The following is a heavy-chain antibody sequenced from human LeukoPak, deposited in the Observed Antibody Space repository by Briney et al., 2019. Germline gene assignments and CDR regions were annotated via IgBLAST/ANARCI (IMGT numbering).Heavy chain of an antibody. V-gene: IGHV3-23*01. CDR3: AKRGVTGYKEAFDY. Sequence: GGSLRLSCAASGFTFSSCAMSWARQASGKGLEWVSAISGSGGSTSYADSVKGRFTISGDNSKNTLHLQMNSLRAEDTAVYYCAKRGVTGYKEAFDYWGQGTLVTVSS. CDR2: ISGSGGST. CDR1: GFTFSSCA. J-gene: IGHJ4*02. D-gene: IGHD3-9*01.